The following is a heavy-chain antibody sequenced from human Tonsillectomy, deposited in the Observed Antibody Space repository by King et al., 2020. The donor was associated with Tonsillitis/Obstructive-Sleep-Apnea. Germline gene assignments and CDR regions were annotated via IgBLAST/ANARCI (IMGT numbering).Heavy chain of an antibody. CDR3: AREYCSGGSCYSGAFDI. D-gene: IGHD2-15*01. V-gene: IGHV3-7*04. J-gene: IGHJ3*02. CDR1: GFTFSGYW. CDR2: IKQDGREK. Sequence: VQLVESGGGLVQPGGSLRLSCAASGFTFSGYWMTWVRQAPGKGLEWVANIKQDGREKYYVDSVRGRFTISRDNAKNSLYLQMNSLRAEETAVYYCAREYCSGGSCYSGAFDIWGQGTMVTVSS.